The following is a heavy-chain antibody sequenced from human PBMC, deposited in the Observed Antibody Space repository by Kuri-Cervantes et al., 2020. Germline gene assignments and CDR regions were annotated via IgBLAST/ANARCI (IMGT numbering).Heavy chain of an antibody. CDR2: ISAFDGKT. J-gene: IGHJ4*02. CDR3: ARGFGVFSEFDFDY. CDR1: GYTFTTYG. V-gene: IGHV1-18*01. Sequence: ASVKVSCKASGYTFTTYGISWVRQAPGQGLEWMGWISAFDGKTKFAQRLQGRVTMTTDTSTSTAYMELRSLTSDDTAMYYCARGFGVFSEFDFDYWGQGTLVTVSS. D-gene: IGHD3-3*01.